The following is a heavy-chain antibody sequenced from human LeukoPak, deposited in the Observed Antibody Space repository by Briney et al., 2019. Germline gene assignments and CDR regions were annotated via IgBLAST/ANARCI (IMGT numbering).Heavy chain of an antibody. CDR3: ARDSGVAPTGGGFDY. D-gene: IGHD3-16*01. CDR2: ISSSSSYI. Sequence: PGGSLRLSCAASGFTFSSYSMNWVRQAPGKGLEWVSSISSSSSYIYYADSVKGRFTISRDNSKNTLYLQMNSLRAEDTAVYYCARDSGVAPTGGGFDYWGQGTLVTVSS. CDR1: GFTFSSYS. V-gene: IGHV3-21*01. J-gene: IGHJ4*02.